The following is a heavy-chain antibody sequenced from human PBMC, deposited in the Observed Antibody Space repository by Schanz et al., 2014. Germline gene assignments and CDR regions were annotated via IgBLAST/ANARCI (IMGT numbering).Heavy chain of an antibody. V-gene: IGHV4-59*08. D-gene: IGHD1-26*01. J-gene: IGHJ6*02. CDR3: ARLGVGDKAYYYYGTDV. CDR1: GVSIGGYY. CDR2: IFFSGST. Sequence: QVQLQESGPGLVKPSETLSLTCTVSGVSIGGYYWSWIRQPPGKGLEWFGYIFFSGSTTYNPSFNSRVTIPVDRSKNHFARNLSSVTAADTAVYYCARLGVGDKAYYYYGTDVWGQGTTVLVSS.